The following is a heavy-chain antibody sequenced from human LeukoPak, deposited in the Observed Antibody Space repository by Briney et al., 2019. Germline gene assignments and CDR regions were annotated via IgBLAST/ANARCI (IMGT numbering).Heavy chain of an antibody. D-gene: IGHD3-22*01. V-gene: IGHV3-21*01. CDR3: ARAVDYYDSSGYYRPYFGY. CDR1: GFTFSSYS. J-gene: IGHJ4*02. Sequence: GGSLRLSCAASGFTFSSYSMNWVRQAPGKGLEWVSSISSSNSYLYYADSVKGRFTLSRDNAKNSLYLQMNSLRAEDTAVYYCARAVDYYDSSGYYRPYFGYWGQGTLVTVSS. CDR2: ISSSNSYL.